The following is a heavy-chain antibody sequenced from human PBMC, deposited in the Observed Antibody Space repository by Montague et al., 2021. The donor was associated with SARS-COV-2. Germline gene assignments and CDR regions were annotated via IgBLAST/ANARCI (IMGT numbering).Heavy chain of an antibody. CDR3: ARTSRGSRYFYGVDV. V-gene: IGHV4-59*01. J-gene: IGHJ6*02. D-gene: IGHD3-10*01. CDR2: IFCSGAT. Sequence: SETLSLTCTVSGDSISDYYWSWIRQPPGMGLEWIGYIFCSGATNYNPPLKSRVIISLDTSKNQFSLRLSSVTAADTAIYYCARTSRGSRYFYGVDVWGQGTTVTVSS. CDR1: GDSISDYY.